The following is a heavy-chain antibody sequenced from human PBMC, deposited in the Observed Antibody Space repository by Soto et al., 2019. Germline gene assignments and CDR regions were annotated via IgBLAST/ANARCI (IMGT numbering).Heavy chain of an antibody. CDR1: GGTFSSYA. D-gene: IGHD2-15*01. CDR3: ARDNCSGGSCYPYFDY. V-gene: IGHV1-69*13. CDR2: IIPIFGTA. J-gene: IGHJ4*02. Sequence: SVKVSCKASGGTFSSYAISWVRQAPGQGLEWMGGIIPIFGTANYAQKFQGRVTITADESTSTAYMELSSLRSEDTAVYYCARDNCSGGSCYPYFDYWGQGTLVTVSS.